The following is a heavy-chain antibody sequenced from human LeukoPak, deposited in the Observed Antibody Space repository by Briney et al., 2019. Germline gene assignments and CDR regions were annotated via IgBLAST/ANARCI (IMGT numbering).Heavy chain of an antibody. V-gene: IGHV3-21*04. J-gene: IGHJ1*01. Sequence: GGSLRLSCAASGLTLSTYSMNWVRKAPGKGLEWVSSISTDSRYIYYADSVKGRFTISRDNAKNSLYLQMNSLRADDTAVYYCAKEGPTTVTGPEYFQHWGQGTLVTVSS. D-gene: IGHD4-17*01. CDR3: AKEGPTTVTGPEYFQH. CDR2: ISTDSRYI. CDR1: GLTLSTYS.